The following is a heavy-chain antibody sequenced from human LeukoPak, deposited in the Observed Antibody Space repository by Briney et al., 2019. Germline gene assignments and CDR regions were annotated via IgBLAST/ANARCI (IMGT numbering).Heavy chain of an antibody. V-gene: IGHV1-2*02. CDR3: ARHSYYYDTSGYSDY. D-gene: IGHD3-22*01. Sequence: ASVKVSCKASGYTFTGYYMHWVRQAPGQGLEWMGWINPNSGGTNYAQKFQGRVTMTRDTSISTAYMELSRLRSDDTAVYYCARHSYYYDTSGYSDYWGQGTLVTVSS. CDR2: INPNSGGT. J-gene: IGHJ4*02. CDR1: GYTFTGYY.